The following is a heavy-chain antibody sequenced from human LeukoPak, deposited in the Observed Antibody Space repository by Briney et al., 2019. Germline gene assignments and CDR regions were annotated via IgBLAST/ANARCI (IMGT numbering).Heavy chain of an antibody. J-gene: IGHJ5*02. Sequence: ASVKVSCKASGFTFTSSAMQWVRQARGQRLEWIGWIVVGSGNTNYAQKFQERVTITRDMSTSTAYMELSSLRSEDTAVYYCAAVRGEGSKSTRSAPWGQGTLVTVSS. CDR2: IVVGSGNT. CDR1: GFTFTSSA. V-gene: IGHV1-58*02. D-gene: IGHD2-2*01. CDR3: AAVRGEGSKSTRSAP.